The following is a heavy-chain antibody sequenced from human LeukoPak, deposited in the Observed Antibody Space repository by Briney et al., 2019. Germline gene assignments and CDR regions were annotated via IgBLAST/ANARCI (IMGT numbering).Heavy chain of an antibody. CDR2: INTHTGNA. CDR1: EYSVSTYV. CDR3: ASSIAARPANFDY. V-gene: IGHV7-4-1*02. D-gene: IGHD6-6*01. J-gene: IGHJ4*02. Sequence: ASVKVSCKASEYSVSTYVMNWVRQAPGQGLEWMEWINTHTGNATYAQGFTGRFVLSLDTSVRTAFLQISSLRSEDTAVYYCASSIAARPANFDYWGQGTLVTVSS.